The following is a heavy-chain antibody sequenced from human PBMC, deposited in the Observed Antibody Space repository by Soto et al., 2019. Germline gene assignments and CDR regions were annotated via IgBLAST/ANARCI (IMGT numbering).Heavy chain of an antibody. V-gene: IGHV4-34*01. J-gene: IGHJ4*02. CDR2: INHSGST. Sequence: SETLSLTCAVYGGSFSGYYWSWIRQPPGKGLEWIGEINHSGSTNYNPSLKSRVTISVDTSKNQFSLKLSSVTAADTAVYYCATRTGSRDGYNIDYWGQGTLVTVSS. CDR3: ATRTGSRDGYNIDY. CDR1: GGSFSGYY. D-gene: IGHD5-12*01.